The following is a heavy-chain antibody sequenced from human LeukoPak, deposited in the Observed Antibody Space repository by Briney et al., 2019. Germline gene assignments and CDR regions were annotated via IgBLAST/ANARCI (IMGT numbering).Heavy chain of an antibody. Sequence: EASVKVSCKTSGYTFTGYYMHWVRQAPGQGLEWMGWINPNSGGTNYAQRFQGRVTMTRDTSMSTAYMELSRLRSDDSAVYYCARYFYDSSGSPSDAFDIWGQGTMVTVSS. CDR2: INPNSGGT. CDR3: ARYFYDSSGSPSDAFDI. V-gene: IGHV1-2*02. CDR1: GYTFTGYY. D-gene: IGHD3-22*01. J-gene: IGHJ3*02.